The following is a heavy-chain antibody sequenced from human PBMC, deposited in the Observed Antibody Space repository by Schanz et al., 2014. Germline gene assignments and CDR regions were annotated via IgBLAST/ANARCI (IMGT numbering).Heavy chain of an antibody. J-gene: IGHJ4*02. CDR2: ISGSGGST. CDR1: GFAFSVYG. CDR3: AKDPSHGDYDYYFDY. D-gene: IGHD3-22*01. V-gene: IGHV3-23*04. Sequence: VQMVESGGGVVQPGRSLRLSCAASGFAFSVYGMHWVRQAPGKGLEWVSAISGSGGSTYYADSVKGRFTISRDNSKNTLYLQMNSLRAEDTAVYYCAKDPSHGDYDYYFDYWGQGTLXTVSS.